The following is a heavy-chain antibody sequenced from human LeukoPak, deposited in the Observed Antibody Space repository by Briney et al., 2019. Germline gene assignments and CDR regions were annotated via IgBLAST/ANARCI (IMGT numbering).Heavy chain of an antibody. CDR3: ARGYYSGGSCYSWYYYYGMDV. CDR2: IYYSGST. CDR1: GGSISSYY. D-gene: IGHD2-15*01. V-gene: IGHV4-59*01. J-gene: IGHJ6*02. Sequence: SETLSLTCTVSGGSISSYYWSWIRQPPGKGLEWIGYIYYSGSTNYNPSLKSRVTISVDTSKNQFSLKLSSVTAADTAVYYCARGYYSGGSCYSWYYYYGMDVWGQGTTVTVSS.